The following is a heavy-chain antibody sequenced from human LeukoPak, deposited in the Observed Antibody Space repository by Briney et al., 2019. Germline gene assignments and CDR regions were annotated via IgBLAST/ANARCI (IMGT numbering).Heavy chain of an antibody. Sequence: PGGSLRLSCAAPGFIFSSYWMHWARQAPGKGLVWVSRINSDGSSTNYADSVKGRFTISRDNAKNTLYLQMNSLRAEDTAVYYCIAASNSGSWDWGRGTLVTVSS. CDR3: IAASNSGSWD. V-gene: IGHV3-74*01. CDR1: GFIFSSYW. CDR2: INSDGSST. J-gene: IGHJ4*02. D-gene: IGHD5-12*01.